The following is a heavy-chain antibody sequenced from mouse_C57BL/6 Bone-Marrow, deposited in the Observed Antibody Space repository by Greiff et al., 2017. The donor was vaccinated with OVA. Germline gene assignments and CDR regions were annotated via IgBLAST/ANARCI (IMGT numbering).Heavy chain of an antibody. Sequence: EVKLMESGGGLVQPGGSMKLSCAASGFTFSDAWMDWVRQSPEKGLEWVAEIRNKANNHATYYAESVKGRFTISRDDSKSSVYLQMNSLRAEDTGIYYCTGIYYGYEKGAMDYWGQGTSVTVSS. V-gene: IGHV6-6*01. CDR1: GFTFSDAW. CDR2: IRNKANNHAT. CDR3: TGIYYGYEKGAMDY. J-gene: IGHJ4*01. D-gene: IGHD2-2*01.